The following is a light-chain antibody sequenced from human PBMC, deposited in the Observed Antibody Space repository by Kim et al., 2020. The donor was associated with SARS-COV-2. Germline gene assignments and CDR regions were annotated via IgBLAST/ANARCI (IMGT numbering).Light chain of an antibody. CDR1: QGISNK. Sequence: VSPGERATLSCRASQGISNKLAWYQHKPGQAPRLLIYGAATRATDIPARFSGSGSGTEFTLTISSLQSEDFAVYYCQQYNYWPIYSFGQGTKLEI. CDR3: QQYNYWPIYS. CDR2: GAA. V-gene: IGKV3-15*01. J-gene: IGKJ2*03.